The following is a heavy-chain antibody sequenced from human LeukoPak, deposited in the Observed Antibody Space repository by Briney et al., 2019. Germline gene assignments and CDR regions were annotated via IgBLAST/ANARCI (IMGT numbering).Heavy chain of an antibody. J-gene: IGHJ3*02. CDR2: INHSGST. D-gene: IGHD3-22*01. CDR3: ARENWGYYYDSSGSSRLGAFDI. V-gene: IGHV4-34*01. Sequence: SETLSLTCAVYGGSFSGYYWSWIRQPPGKGLEWIGEINHSGSTNYNPSLKSRVTISVDTSRNQFSLKQISGTAADTAVYYCARENWGYYYDSSGSSRLGAFDIWGQGTMVTVSS. CDR1: GGSFSGYY.